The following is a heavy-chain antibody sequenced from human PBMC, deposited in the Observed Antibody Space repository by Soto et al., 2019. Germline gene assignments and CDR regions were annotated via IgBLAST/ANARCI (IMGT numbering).Heavy chain of an antibody. J-gene: IGHJ4*02. CDR3: TRPAEYSSGWYDY. D-gene: IGHD6-19*01. CDR2: IRSKANSYAT. V-gene: IGHV3-73*02. CDR1: GFTFSGSA. Sequence: EVQLVESGGGLVQPGGSLKLSCAASGFTFSGSAMHWVRQASGKGLEWVGRIRSKANSYATAYAASVKGRFTISRDDSRHTAYLQMNSLKTEDTAVYYCTRPAEYSSGWYDYWGQGTLVTVSS.